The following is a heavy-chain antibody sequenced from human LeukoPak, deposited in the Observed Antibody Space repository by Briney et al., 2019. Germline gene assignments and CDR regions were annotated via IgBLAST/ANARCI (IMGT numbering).Heavy chain of an antibody. CDR2: ISYTGSNK. J-gene: IGHJ4*02. D-gene: IGHD3-10*02. CDR3: ARVFVGENFDY. CDR1: GFPFSSYE. Sequence: PGGSLRLSCAASGFPFSSYEMNWVRQAPGKGLEWLSYISYTGSNKYYADSVKGRFTISRDNAKSSLYLQMNSLRAEDTAVYFCARVFVGENFDYWGQGTLVTVSS. V-gene: IGHV3-48*03.